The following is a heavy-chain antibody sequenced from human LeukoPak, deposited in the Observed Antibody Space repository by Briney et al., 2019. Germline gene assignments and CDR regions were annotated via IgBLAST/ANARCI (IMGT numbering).Heavy chain of an antibody. V-gene: IGHV3-30*18. CDR2: ISYDGSNK. Sequence: PGGSLRLSCAASGFTFSSYGMHWVRQAPGKGLEWVAVISYDGSNKYYADSVKGRFTISRDNSKNTLYLQMNSLRAEDTAVYYCAKDADGASVNPFDYWGQGTLVTVSS. CDR1: GFTFSSYG. D-gene: IGHD4-17*01. J-gene: IGHJ4*02. CDR3: AKDADGASVNPFDY.